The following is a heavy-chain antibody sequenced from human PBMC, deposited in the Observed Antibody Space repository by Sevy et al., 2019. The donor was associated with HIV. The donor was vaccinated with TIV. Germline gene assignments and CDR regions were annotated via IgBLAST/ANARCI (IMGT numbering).Heavy chain of an antibody. CDR3: ATEVTDYYGIDY. CDR2: FDPEDGEI. Sequence: ASVKVSCKVSGYTLTELSMHWVRQAPGKGLEWMGGFDPEDGEIIYAQKFQGRVTMTEDTSTDTAYMELSSLRSEDTAVYYCATEVTDYYGIDYWGQGTLVTVSS. CDR1: GYTLTELS. J-gene: IGHJ4*02. D-gene: IGHD2-21*02. V-gene: IGHV1-24*01.